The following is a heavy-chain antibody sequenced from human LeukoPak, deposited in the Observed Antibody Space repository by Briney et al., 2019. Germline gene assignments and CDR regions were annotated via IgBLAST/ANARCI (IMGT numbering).Heavy chain of an antibody. V-gene: IGHV3-7*01. J-gene: IGHJ4*02. CDR2: IKPDGGEK. CDR1: GFTFSSYT. CDR3: ARDTYNYYYDSSGYSKPFDY. D-gene: IGHD3-22*01. Sequence: GESLRLSCAASGFTFSSYTLTWVRQAPGKGLEWVANIKPDGGEKFYVDSVRGRFTISRDNAKNSLYLQMNSLRAEDTAVYYCARDTYNYYYDSSGYSKPFDYRGQGTLVTVSS.